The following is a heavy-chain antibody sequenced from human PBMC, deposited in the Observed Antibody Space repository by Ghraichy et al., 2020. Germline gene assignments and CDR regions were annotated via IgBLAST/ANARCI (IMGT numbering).Heavy chain of an antibody. D-gene: IGHD3-22*01. Sequence: SETLSLTCTVSNASISSSSSYWGWIRQPPGKGLEWIGSIYFGGSTDYNPSLKSRVTISVDTSKNQFSLDLSSVTAADTAVYYCARQSFYDSSGYYYDYWGQGTLVTVSS. V-gene: IGHV4-39*01. CDR2: IYFGGST. J-gene: IGHJ4*02. CDR3: ARQSFYDSSGYYYDY. CDR1: NASISSSSSY.